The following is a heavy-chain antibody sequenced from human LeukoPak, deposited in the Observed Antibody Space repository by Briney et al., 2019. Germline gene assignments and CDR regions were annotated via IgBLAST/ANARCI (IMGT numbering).Heavy chain of an antibody. V-gene: IGHV3-30*02. CDR3: ARGRVGATKGYYFDY. CDR2: IRYDGSNK. J-gene: IGHJ4*02. D-gene: IGHD1-26*01. CDR1: GFTFSSYG. Sequence: PGGSLRLSXAASGFTFSSYGMHWVRQAPGKGLEWVAFIRYDGSNKYYADSVKGRFTISRGNSKNTLYLQMNSLRGEDTAVYYCARGRVGATKGYYFDYWGQGTRVTVSS.